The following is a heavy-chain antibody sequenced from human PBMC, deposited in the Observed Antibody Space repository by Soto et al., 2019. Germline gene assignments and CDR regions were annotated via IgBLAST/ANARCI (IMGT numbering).Heavy chain of an antibody. J-gene: IGHJ6*03. V-gene: IGHV4-34*01. CDR2: INLSGST. D-gene: IGHD2-8*01. CDR1: PGSFSGYS. CDR3: ARGFPVYSYYSYIDV. Sequence: QVQLQQWGAGLLKPSETLSLTCAVSPGSFSGYSWNWIRQPPGKGLEWLGEINLSGSTNHNPSLKTRVTISVDTSKNQFSLRLSSVTAADTAVYYCARGFPVYSYYSYIDVWGKGTTVTISS.